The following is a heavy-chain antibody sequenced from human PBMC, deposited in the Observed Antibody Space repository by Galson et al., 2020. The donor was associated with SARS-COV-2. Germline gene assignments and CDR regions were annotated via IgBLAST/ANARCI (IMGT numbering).Heavy chain of an antibody. Sequence: GESLKISCAASGFTVSSNYMSWVRQAPGKGLEWVSVIYSGGSTYYADSVKGRFTISRDNSKNTLYLQMNSLRAEDTAVYYCARGGVYDRTPADYWGQGTLVTVSS. J-gene: IGHJ4*02. D-gene: IGHD3-22*01. V-gene: IGHV3-53*01. CDR1: GFTVSSNY. CDR2: IYSGGST. CDR3: ARGGVYDRTPADY.